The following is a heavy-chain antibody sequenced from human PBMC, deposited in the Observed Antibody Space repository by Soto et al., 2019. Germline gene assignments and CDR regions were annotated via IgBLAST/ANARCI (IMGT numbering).Heavy chain of an antibody. J-gene: IGHJ3*02. CDR3: ARVTRSIAARRVYAFDI. V-gene: IGHV4-34*01. Sequence: QVQLQQWGAGLLKPSETLSLTCAVYGGSFSGYYWSWIRQPPGKGLEWIGEINHSGSTNYNPSLKSRVTISVDTSKNQFSLKLSSVTAADTAVYHCARVTRSIAARRVYAFDIWGQGTMVTVSS. CDR2: INHSGST. CDR1: GGSFSGYY. D-gene: IGHD6-6*01.